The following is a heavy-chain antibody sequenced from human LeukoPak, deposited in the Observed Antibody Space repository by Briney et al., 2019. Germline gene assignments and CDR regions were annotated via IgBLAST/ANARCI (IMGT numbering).Heavy chain of an antibody. CDR1: GFTFSNAW. CDR3: TTAYYDFWSGYYRFDY. V-gene: IGHV3-15*01. CDR2: IKSKTDGGTT. Sequence: PGGSLRLSCAASGFTFSNAWMSWVRQAPGKGLEWVGRIKSKTDGGTTDYAAPVKGRFTISRDDSKNTLYLQMNSLKTEDTAVYYSTTAYYDFWSGYYRFDYWGQGTLVTVSS. J-gene: IGHJ4*02. D-gene: IGHD3-3*01.